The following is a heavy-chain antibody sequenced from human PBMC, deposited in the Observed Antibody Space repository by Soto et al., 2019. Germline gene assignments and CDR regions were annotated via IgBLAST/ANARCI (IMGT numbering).Heavy chain of an antibody. V-gene: IGHV1-69*02. D-gene: IGHD2-2*01. CDR1: GGTFSSYT. J-gene: IGHJ4*02. CDR2: IIPILGIA. Sequence: QVQLVHSGAEVKKPGSSVKVSCKASGGTFSSYTISWVRQAPGQGLEWMGRIIPILGIANYAQKFQGRVTITADKSTSTAYMELSSLRSEDTAVYYCAGSLLLLEVVPADHNDYWGQGTLVTVSS. CDR3: AGSLLLLEVVPADHNDY.